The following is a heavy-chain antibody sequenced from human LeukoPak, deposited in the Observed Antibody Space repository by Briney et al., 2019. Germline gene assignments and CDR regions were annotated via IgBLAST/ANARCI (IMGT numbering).Heavy chain of an antibody. J-gene: IGHJ3*02. V-gene: IGHV1-2*02. CDR1: GYTFTGYY. CDR3: ARDSEFDYDFWSGYPSGAFDI. D-gene: IGHD3-3*01. Sequence: GASVKVSCKASGYTFTGYYMHWVRQAPGQGLEWMGWINPNSGGTNYAQKFQGRVTMTRDTSISTAYMELSRLRSDDTAVYYCARDSEFDYDFWSGYPSGAFDIWGQGTMVTVSS. CDR2: INPNSGGT.